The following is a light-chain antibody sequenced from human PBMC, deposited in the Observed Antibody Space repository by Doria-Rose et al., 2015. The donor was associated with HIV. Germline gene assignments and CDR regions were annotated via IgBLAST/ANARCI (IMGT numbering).Light chain of an antibody. CDR2: DGS. CDR1: QSFSSTY. CDR3: HQYGTSWT. Sequence: EIVMTQSPGTLSLSPGERATLSCRASQSFSSTYLAWYQQIPGKDPSLLIYDGSTRSTGIPDRFSASGTGTDFTLTINRLEPEDFALYYCHQYGTSWTFGQGTKVEI. J-gene: IGKJ1*01. V-gene: IGKV3-20*01.